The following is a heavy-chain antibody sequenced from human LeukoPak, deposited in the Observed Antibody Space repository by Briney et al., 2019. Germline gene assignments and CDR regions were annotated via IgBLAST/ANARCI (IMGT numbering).Heavy chain of an antibody. Sequence: PSETLSLTCTVSGYSISSGYYWGWLRQPPGKGLEWIGSIFHSGKTYYNPSLKSRVTISVATSKNQFSLKVTSLTAADTAVYYCATSGWYQTGVYWGQGTLVTVSS. V-gene: IGHV4-38-2*02. CDR2: IFHSGKT. CDR1: GYSISSGYY. D-gene: IGHD6-13*01. J-gene: IGHJ4*02. CDR3: ATSGWYQTGVY.